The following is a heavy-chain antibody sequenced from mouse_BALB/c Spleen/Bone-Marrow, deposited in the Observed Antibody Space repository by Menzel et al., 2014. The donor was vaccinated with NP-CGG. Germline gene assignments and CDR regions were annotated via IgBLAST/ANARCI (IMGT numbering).Heavy chain of an antibody. CDR1: GYAFTSYN. Sequence: EVQLQPSGPELGKPGASVMVSCKASGYAFTSYNMYWVKQSHGKSLEWIGYIDPYNGGTSYNQKFKGKATLTVDKSSSTAYMHLNSLTAEDSAVYYCANYYGSSYAMDYRGQGPPSTAPS. CDR3: ANYYGSSYAMDY. V-gene: IGHV1S135*01. J-gene: IGHJ4*01. D-gene: IGHD1-1*01. CDR2: IDPYNGGT.